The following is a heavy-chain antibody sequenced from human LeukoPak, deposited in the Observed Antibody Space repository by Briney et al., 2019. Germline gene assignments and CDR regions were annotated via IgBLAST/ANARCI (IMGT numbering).Heavy chain of an antibody. CDR1: GGSISSHY. CDR2: IYSSGST. D-gene: IGHD2-15*01. CDR3: ARGYCSGGSCLTFDY. V-gene: IGHV4-59*11. Sequence: SETLSLTCTVSGGSISSHYWSWIRQPPGKGLQWIGYIYSSGSTNYNPSLKSRVTISVDTSKNQFSLKLTSVTAADTAVYFCARGYCSGGSCLTFDYWGQGTLVTVSS. J-gene: IGHJ4*02.